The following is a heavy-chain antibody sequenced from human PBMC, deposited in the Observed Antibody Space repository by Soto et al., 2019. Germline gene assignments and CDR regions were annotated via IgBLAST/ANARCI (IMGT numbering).Heavy chain of an antibody. Sequence: GGSLRLSCAASGFTVSSNYMSWVRQAPGKGLEWVSVIYSGGSTYYADSVKGRFTISRDNSKNTLYLQMNSLRAEDTAVYYCARVSDNWNDGGWFDPWGQGTLVTVSS. CDR2: IYSGGST. CDR1: GFTVSSNY. V-gene: IGHV3-53*01. J-gene: IGHJ5*02. D-gene: IGHD1-1*01. CDR3: ARVSDNWNDGGWFDP.